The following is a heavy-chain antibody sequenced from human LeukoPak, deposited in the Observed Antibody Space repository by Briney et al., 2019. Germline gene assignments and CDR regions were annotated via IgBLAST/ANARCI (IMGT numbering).Heavy chain of an antibody. J-gene: IGHJ4*02. Sequence: PSETLSLTCTVSGGSISSYYWSWIRQPPGKGLEWIGYIYYSGSTNYNPSLKSRVTISVDTSKNQFSLKLSSVTAADTAVYYCARDRGDYSCDYWGQGTLVTVSS. CDR3: ARDRGDYSCDY. V-gene: IGHV4-59*01. D-gene: IGHD2-15*01. CDR2: IYYSGST. CDR1: GGSISSYY.